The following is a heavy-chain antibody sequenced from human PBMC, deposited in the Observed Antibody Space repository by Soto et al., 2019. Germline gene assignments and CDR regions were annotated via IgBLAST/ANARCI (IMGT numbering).Heavy chain of an antibody. D-gene: IGHD3-10*01. CDR3: ARVVMVRGVEYWFDP. V-gene: IGHV4-4*02. CDR2: IYHSGST. J-gene: IGHJ5*02. Sequence: QVQMQESGPGLVKPSGTLSLTCAVSGGSISSSNWWSWVRQPPGKGLEWIGEIYHSGSTNYNPSLKSRVPISVDKSKNQFSLKLSSVTAADTAVYYCARVVMVRGVEYWFDPWGQGTLVTVSS. CDR1: GGSISSSNW.